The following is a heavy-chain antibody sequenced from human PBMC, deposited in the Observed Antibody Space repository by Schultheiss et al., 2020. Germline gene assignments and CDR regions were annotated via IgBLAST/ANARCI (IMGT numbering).Heavy chain of an antibody. Sequence: GESLKISCAASGFTFSSYSMNWVRQAPGKGLEWVSSISSSSSYIYYADSVKGRFTISRDNAKNSLYLQMNSLRAEDTAVYYCAREAAAGPIYYYMDVWGKGTTVTVSS. CDR2: ISSSSSYI. D-gene: IGHD6-13*01. J-gene: IGHJ6*03. V-gene: IGHV3-21*04. CDR3: AREAAAGPIYYYMDV. CDR1: GFTFSSYS.